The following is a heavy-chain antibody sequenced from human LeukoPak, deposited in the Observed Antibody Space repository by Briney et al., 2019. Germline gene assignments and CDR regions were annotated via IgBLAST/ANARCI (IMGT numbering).Heavy chain of an antibody. D-gene: IGHD3-9*01. V-gene: IGHV4-39*01. CDR3: ARRPYDILTGMNWFDP. CDR1: GGSISSSSYY. CDR2: IYYSGST. Sequence: KSSETLSLTCTVSGGSISSSSYYWGWIRQPPGKGREWIGSIYYSGSTYYNPSLKSRVTISVDTSKNQFSLKLSSVTAADTAVYYCARRPYDILTGMNWFDPWGQGTLVTVSS. J-gene: IGHJ5*02.